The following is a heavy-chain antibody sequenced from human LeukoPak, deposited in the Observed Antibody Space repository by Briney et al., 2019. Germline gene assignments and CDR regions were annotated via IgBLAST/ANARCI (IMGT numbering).Heavy chain of an antibody. Sequence: ASVKVSCKASGGTFSSYAISWVRQAPGQGLEWMGGIIPIFGTANYAQKFQGRVTITADESTSTAYMELSSLRSEDTAVYYCARDLWSRIAARQDPYYYYGMDVWGQGTTVTVSS. CDR3: ARDLWSRIAARQDPYYYYGMDV. J-gene: IGHJ6*02. CDR2: IIPIFGTA. V-gene: IGHV1-69*13. D-gene: IGHD6-6*01. CDR1: GGTFSSYA.